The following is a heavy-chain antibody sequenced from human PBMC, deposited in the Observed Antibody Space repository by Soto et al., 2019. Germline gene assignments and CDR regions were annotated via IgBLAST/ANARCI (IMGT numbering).Heavy chain of an antibody. D-gene: IGHD3-9*01. V-gene: IGHV4-39*01. Sequence: QLQLQESGPALVRPSETLSLNCVVSGGSTSSSIHYWGWIRQPPGKGLEWIGSMSHSGSTHYIPSLKSRVNISADKSKNQFSLTLTTVTPADTAVYFCARHMDYNILTGYFDWGQGTLVTVSS. CDR2: MSHSGST. J-gene: IGHJ4*02. CDR1: GGSTSSSIHY. CDR3: ARHMDYNILTGYFD.